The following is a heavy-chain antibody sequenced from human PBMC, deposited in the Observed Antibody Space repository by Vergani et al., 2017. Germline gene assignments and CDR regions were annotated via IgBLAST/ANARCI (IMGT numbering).Heavy chain of an antibody. CDR3: VRDRGLCAGGRCYTEAWDY. CDR2: ISFDGTNE. V-gene: IGHV3-30-3*01. D-gene: IGHD2-2*02. J-gene: IGHJ4*02. CDR1: GFALNRHA. Sequence: QVQLVESGGGVVQPGTSLRLSCVVSGFALNRHAMYWVRQAPGKGLEWVVGISFDGTNEYYPDLVKGRFTISRDIAKNQLYLQVRSLRIEDTGVYHCVRDRGLCAGGRCYTEAWDYWGQGTPVTVSS.